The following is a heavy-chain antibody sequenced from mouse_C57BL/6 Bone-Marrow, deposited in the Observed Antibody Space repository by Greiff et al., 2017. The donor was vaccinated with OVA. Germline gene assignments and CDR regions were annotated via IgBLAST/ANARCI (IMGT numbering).Heavy chain of an antibody. CDR3: TREDD. CDR2: IDPETGGT. CDR1: GYTFTDYE. Sequence: VQLQQSGAELVRPGASVTLSCKASGYTFTDYEMHWVKQTPVHGLEWIGAIDPETGGTAYNQKVKGKAILTADKSSSTAYMELRSLTSEDSAVYYCTREDDWGQGTTLTVSS. V-gene: IGHV1-15*01. J-gene: IGHJ2*01.